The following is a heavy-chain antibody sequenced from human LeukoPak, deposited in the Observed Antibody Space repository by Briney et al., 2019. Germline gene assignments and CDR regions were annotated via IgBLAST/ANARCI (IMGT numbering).Heavy chain of an antibody. Sequence: KTSEPLSLTCAVSGGSISIGGYSWSSIRQPPGRGLEWIWYIYHIVSTSDNPSLKSRATISVDRSQNQFSLKLSSVTAADTAVYYCARGDTGYSSSWYLFDYWGQGTLVTVSS. CDR2: IYHIVST. CDR3: ARGDTGYSSSWYLFDY. CDR1: GGSISIGGYS. D-gene: IGHD6-13*01. J-gene: IGHJ4*02. V-gene: IGHV4-30-2*01.